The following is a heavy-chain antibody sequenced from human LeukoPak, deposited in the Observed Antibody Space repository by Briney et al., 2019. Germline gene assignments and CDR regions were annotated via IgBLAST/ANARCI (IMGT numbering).Heavy chain of an antibody. D-gene: IGHD3-16*01. CDR2: IYYSGST. CDR1: GGSISSYY. Sequence: SETLSLTCTVSGGSISSYYWSWIRQPPGKGLEWIGYIYYSGSTNYNPSLKSRVTISVDTSKNQFSQKLSSVTAADTAVYYCARASSTFYYGMDVWGQGTTVTASS. CDR3: ARASSTFYYGMDV. V-gene: IGHV4-59*01. J-gene: IGHJ6*02.